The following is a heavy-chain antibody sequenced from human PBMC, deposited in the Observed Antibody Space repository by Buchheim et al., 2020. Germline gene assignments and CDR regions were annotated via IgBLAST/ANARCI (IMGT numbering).Heavy chain of an antibody. V-gene: IGHV1-8*01. CDR1: GYTVTSYD. CDR3: AREVSMIRGLFNY. Sequence: QVQLVQSGAEVKTPGASVKVSCKASGYTVTSYDINWVRQATGRGLEWMGWMNPNSGNTGYAQKFQGRVTMTRDTSISTVYTELSSLRSEDTAVYYCAREVSMIRGLFNYWGQGTL. J-gene: IGHJ4*02. CDR2: MNPNSGNT. D-gene: IGHD3-10*01.